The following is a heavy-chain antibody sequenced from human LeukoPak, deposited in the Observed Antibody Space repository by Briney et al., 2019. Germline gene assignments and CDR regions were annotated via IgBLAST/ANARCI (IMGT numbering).Heavy chain of an antibody. CDR2: ISYDGSNK. Sequence: GRSLRLSCAASGFTFSSYAMHWVRQAPGKGLEWVAVISYDGSNKYYADSVKGRFTISRDNSKNTLYLQMNSLRAEDTAVYYCARTHGLMITCGSLKYWGQGTLVTVSS. D-gene: IGHD3-16*01. J-gene: IGHJ4*02. V-gene: IGHV3-30*04. CDR3: ARTHGLMITCGSLKY. CDR1: GFTFSSYA.